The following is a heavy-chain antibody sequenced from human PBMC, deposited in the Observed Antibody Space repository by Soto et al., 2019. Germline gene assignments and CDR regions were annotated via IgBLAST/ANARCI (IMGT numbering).Heavy chain of an antibody. CDR3: ARDLAPDLRNYYYGMDV. J-gene: IGHJ6*02. CDR1: GGTFSSYA. D-gene: IGHD2-21*02. Sequence: QVQLVQSGAEVKKPGSSVKVSCKASGGTFSSYAISWVRQAPGQGLEWMGGIIPIFGTANYAQKFQGRVTITADESTSTAYMEMRSLRSEDTDVYYCARDLAPDLRNYYYGMDVWGQGTTVTVSS. V-gene: IGHV1-69*12. CDR2: IIPIFGTA.